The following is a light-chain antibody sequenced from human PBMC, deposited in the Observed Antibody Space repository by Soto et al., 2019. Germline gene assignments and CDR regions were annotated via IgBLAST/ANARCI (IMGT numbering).Light chain of an antibody. CDR2: AAS. J-gene: IGKJ5*01. V-gene: IGKV1-39*01. CDR3: QQSFSTPCT. CDR1: QGISNQ. Sequence: DIQMTQSPSSLSAFVGDRVTLTCRASQGISNQLNWYQLRPGKAPTLLIYAASSLQTGVSSRFSGSGSGTDFTLTISSLEPEEFAIYYCQQSFSTPCTFGRGTRLEIK.